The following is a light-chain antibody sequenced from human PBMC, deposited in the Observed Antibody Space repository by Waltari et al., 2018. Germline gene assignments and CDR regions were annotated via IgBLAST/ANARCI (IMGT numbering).Light chain of an antibody. CDR2: AAS. Sequence: DIQLTQSPSFLSASVGDRVTIPCRASQGINSYLAWYQQRPGKAPQLLIYAASTWQSGVPATFSGSGSGTEFTLTITSLQPEDFATYDCQQRNSYPRTFGQGTKVEIK. CDR1: QGINSY. CDR3: QQRNSYPRT. V-gene: IGKV1-9*01. J-gene: IGKJ1*01.